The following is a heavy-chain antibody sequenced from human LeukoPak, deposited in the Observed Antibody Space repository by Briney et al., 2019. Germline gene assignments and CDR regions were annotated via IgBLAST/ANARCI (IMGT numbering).Heavy chain of an antibody. J-gene: IGHJ6*03. V-gene: IGHV4-34*01. CDR3: ARGGPLRYNWNRRDYYYYYMDV. CDR2: INHSGST. Sequence: SETLSLTCAVYGGSFSGYYWSWIRQPPGKGLEWIGEINHSGSTNYNPTLKSRVTISVDTSKNQFSLKLSSVTAADTAVYYCARGGPLRYNWNRRDYYYYYMDVWGKGTTVTVSS. CDR1: GGSFSGYY. D-gene: IGHD1-20*01.